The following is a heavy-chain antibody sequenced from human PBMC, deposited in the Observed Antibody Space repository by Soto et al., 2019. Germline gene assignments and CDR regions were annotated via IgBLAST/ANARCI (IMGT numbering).Heavy chain of an antibody. CDR1: GGSVSSGSYY. CDR3: ASNLYYYDSSGFDY. Sequence: SETLSLTCTVSGGSVSSGSYYWSWIRQPPGKGLEWIGYIYYSGSTNYNPSLKSRVTISVDTSKNQFSLKLSSVTAADTAVYYCASNLYYYDSSGFDYCGQGPLVTVYS. V-gene: IGHV4-61*01. J-gene: IGHJ4*02. CDR2: IYYSGST. D-gene: IGHD3-22*01.